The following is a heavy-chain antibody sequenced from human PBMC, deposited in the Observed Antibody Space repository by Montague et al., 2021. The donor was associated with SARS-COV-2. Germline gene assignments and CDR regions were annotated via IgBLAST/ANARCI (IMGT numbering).Heavy chain of an antibody. Sequence: SETLSLTCSVSGGSISDYYWNWIRQPPGNGLEWIGYIYYNTGNTNYNPPLQSRVTFSLLTSKNQFSLHLMSVTAAATALYFCARGIGYDYYFDCWGLGTLVTVAS. J-gene: IGHJ4*02. CDR3: ARGIGYDYYFDC. V-gene: IGHV4-59*01. CDR2: IYYNTGNT. D-gene: IGHD5-12*01. CDR1: GGSISDYY.